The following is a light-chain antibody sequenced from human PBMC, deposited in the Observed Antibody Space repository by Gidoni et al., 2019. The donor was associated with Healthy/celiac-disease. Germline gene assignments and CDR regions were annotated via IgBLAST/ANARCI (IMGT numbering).Light chain of an antibody. CDR1: QGISSA. Sequence: AIQLTQSPSSLSASVGDRVTITCRASQGISSALAWYQQKPGNAHKLLIYDASSLESGVPSRFSGSGSGTDFTLTISRLQPEDFATYYCQQFNNYPTFGQGTRLEIK. CDR2: DAS. CDR3: QQFNNYPT. J-gene: IGKJ5*01. V-gene: IGKV1D-13*01.